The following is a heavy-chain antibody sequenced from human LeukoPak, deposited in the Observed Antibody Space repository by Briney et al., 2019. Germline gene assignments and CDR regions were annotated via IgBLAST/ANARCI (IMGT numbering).Heavy chain of an antibody. Sequence: GASVKVSCKASGGTFSSHAISWVRQAPGQGLEWMGGIIPIFGTANYAQKFQGRVTITADKSTSTAYMELSSLRSEDTAVYYCATRTYYYGSGSRNWFDPWGQGTLVTVSS. D-gene: IGHD3-10*01. CDR2: IIPIFGTA. CDR1: GGTFSSHA. V-gene: IGHV1-69*06. J-gene: IGHJ5*02. CDR3: ATRTYYYGSGSRNWFDP.